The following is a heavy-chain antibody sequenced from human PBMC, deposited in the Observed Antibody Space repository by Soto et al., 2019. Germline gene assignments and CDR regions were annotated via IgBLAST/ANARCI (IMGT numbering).Heavy chain of an antibody. CDR2: INHSGST. D-gene: IGHD5-12*01. J-gene: IGHJ4*02. V-gene: IGHV4-34*01. CDR1: GGSFSGYY. CDR3: ARAKWQRLVVDY. Sequence: SETLSLTCAVYGGSFSGYYWSWIRQPPGKGLEWIGEINHSGSTNYNPSLKSRVTISVDSSKNQFSLKLSSVTAADTAVYYCARAKWQRLVVDYWGQGTLVTVSS.